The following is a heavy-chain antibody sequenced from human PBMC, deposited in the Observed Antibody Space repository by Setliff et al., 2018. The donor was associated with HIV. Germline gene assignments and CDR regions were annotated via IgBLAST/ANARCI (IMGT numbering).Heavy chain of an antibody. D-gene: IGHD3-10*01. CDR1: AGSISGSLYY. V-gene: IGHV4-39*01. CDR3: ARAVIRREDRGMWTKLWSAPNHMDV. CDR2: IFYTGST. J-gene: IGHJ6*03. Sequence: PSETLSLTCTVSAGSISGSLYYWGWIRQPPGKGLEWIGSIFYTGSTYYSPSLKSRVTVSVDTSKNQFSLNLRDVTAGDTALYYCARAVIRREDRGMWTKLWSAPNHMDVWGKGITVTVSS.